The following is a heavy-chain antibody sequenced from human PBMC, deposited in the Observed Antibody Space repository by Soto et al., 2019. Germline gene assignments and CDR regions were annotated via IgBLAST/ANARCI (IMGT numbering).Heavy chain of an antibody. J-gene: IGHJ4*02. CDR1: GFTFSSYW. D-gene: IGHD3-10*01. CDR2: IKQDGSEK. V-gene: IGHV3-7*01. CDR3: ARGVGPSWSYYNSYFDY. Sequence: GGSLRLSCAASGFTFSSYWMSWVRQAPGKGLEWVANIKQDGSEKYYVDSVKGRFTISRDNAKNSLYLQMNSLRAEDTAVYYCARGVGPSWSYYNSYFDYWGQGTLVTVSS.